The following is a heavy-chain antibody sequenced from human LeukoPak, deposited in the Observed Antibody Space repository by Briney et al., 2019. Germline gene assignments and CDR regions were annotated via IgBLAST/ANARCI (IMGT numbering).Heavy chain of an antibody. J-gene: IGHJ4*02. CDR3: ARASGYSYGVNY. CDR1: GYTFTSYA. V-gene: IGHV1-3*01. Sequence: ASVKVSCKASGYTFTSYAMHWVRQAPGQRLEWMGWINAGNGNTKYSQKLQGRVTITRDTSASTAYMELSSLRSEDTAVCYCARASGYSYGVNYWGQGTLVTVSS. CDR2: INAGNGNT. D-gene: IGHD5-18*01.